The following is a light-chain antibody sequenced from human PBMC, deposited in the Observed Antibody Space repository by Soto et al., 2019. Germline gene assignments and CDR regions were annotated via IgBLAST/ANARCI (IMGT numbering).Light chain of an antibody. Sequence: DIQMTQSPSSLSASVGDRVTITCRASQSISSYLNWYQQKPGKAPKLLIYAASSLQSGVPSRFSGSGSGTDFTLTISSLQPEYFATYYCQQSYSTLGYTFGQGTKLEIK. CDR3: QQSYSTLGYT. J-gene: IGKJ2*01. CDR1: QSISSY. CDR2: AAS. V-gene: IGKV1-39*01.